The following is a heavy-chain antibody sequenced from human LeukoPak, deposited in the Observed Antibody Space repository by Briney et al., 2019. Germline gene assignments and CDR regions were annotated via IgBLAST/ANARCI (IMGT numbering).Heavy chain of an antibody. V-gene: IGHV4-59*01. CDR2: IYYSGST. CDR1: GGSISSYY. J-gene: IGHJ3*02. Sequence: SETLSLTCTVSGGSISSYYWSWIRQPPGKGLEWIGYIYYSGSTNYNPSLKSRVTISVDTSKNQFSLKLSSVTAADTAVYYCARDFRYYGSGSYYTYDAFDIWGQGTMVTVSS. D-gene: IGHD3-10*01. CDR3: ARDFRYYGSGSYYTYDAFDI.